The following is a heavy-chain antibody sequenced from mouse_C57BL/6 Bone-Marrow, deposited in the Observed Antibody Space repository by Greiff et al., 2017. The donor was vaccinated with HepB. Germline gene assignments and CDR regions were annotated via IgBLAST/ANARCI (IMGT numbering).Heavy chain of an antibody. CDR2: IWGGGST. V-gene: IGHV2-9*01. CDR3: AKHSRDYGSSYAMDY. D-gene: IGHD1-1*01. J-gene: IGHJ4*01. CDR1: GFSLTSYG. Sequence: VMLVESGPGLVAPSQRLSITCTVSGFSLTSYGVDWVRQPPGKGLEWLGVIWGGGSTNYNSALMSRLSISKDNSKSQVFLKMNSLQTDDTAMYYWAKHSRDYGSSYAMDYWGQGTSVTVSS.